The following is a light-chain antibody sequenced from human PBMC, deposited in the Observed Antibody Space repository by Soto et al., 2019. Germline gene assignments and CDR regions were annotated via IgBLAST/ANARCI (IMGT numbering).Light chain of an antibody. J-gene: IGKJ1*01. Sequence: EIVMTQSPATLSVSPGEGATLSCRASQSVSNNLAWYQQKPGQAPRLLIYGASTRATGIPARFIGSGSGTAFTLTISSLQSGDFASYHCQQYDSWPLAFGQGTKVEIK. CDR3: QQYDSWPLA. CDR1: QSVSNN. CDR2: GAS. V-gene: IGKV3-15*01.